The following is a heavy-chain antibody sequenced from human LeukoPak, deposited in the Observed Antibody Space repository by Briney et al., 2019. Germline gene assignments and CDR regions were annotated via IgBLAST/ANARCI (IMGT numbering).Heavy chain of an antibody. CDR1: GFSFSDAW. D-gene: IGHD3-22*01. CDR2: IRRNSDGGTI. V-gene: IGHV3-15*07. CDR3: ATGFYDTT. J-gene: IGHJ5*02. Sequence: GGSLRLSCATSGFSFSDAWMNWVRQAPGKGLEWVGRIRRNSDGGTIDYAAPVKGRFALSRDDSKNTLYLHMSSLQTEDTAVYYCATGFYDTTWGQGTLVTVSS.